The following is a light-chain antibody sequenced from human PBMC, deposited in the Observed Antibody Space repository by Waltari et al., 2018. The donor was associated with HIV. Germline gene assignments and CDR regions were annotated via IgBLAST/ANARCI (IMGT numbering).Light chain of an antibody. CDR2: WAS. CDR3: QQSFATPYT. Sequence: DIVMTQSPDSLAVCLGQRVTIKCKSSQSVPSKSEKNYLSWYQQKPGQSPSVVIYWASTRESGVPDRFSGSGSGADFTLTISSVQAEDVAIYYCQQSFATPYTFGQGTKLEI. J-gene: IGKJ2*01. CDR1: QSVPSKSEKNY. V-gene: IGKV4-1*01.